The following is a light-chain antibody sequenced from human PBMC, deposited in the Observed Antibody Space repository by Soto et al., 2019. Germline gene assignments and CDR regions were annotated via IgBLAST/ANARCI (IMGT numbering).Light chain of an antibody. Sequence: EIFLAQSPFTLSLSPGERSTLSCRASQSVSSTYLAWYQQKPGQAPRLLIYGASSRATGIPDRFSGSRSGKEFTITISRMEPEDREVYYCTKYASSKSKFGQGT. CDR2: GAS. V-gene: IGKV3-20*01. CDR1: QSVSSTY. J-gene: IGKJ1*01. CDR3: TKYASSKSK.